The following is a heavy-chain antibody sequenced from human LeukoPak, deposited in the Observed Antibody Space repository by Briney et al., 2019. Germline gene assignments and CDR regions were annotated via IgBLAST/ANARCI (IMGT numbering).Heavy chain of an antibody. J-gene: IGHJ5*02. Sequence: GGSLRLSCAASGFTFSSYSMNWVRQAPGKGLEWVSSISSSSSYIYYADSVKGRFTISRDNAKNSLYLQMNSLRAEDTAVYYCARLWGVATPEGDWFDPWGQGTLVTVSS. V-gene: IGHV3-21*04. CDR3: ARLWGVATPEGDWFDP. D-gene: IGHD5-12*01. CDR2: ISSSSSYI. CDR1: GFTFSSYS.